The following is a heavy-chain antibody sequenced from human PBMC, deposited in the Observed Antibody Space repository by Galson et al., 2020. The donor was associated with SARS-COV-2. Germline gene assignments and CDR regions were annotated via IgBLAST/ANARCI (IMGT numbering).Heavy chain of an antibody. Sequence: GESLKISCAASRFTFTSYEMNWVRQAPGKGLEWISYISDSVTNIYYADSVKGRFTISRDSAKSSVYLQMTSLRAEDTAVYYCASPYLAAASFFGAFDLWGRGTMVTVSS. CDR3: ASPYLAAASFFGAFDL. CDR2: ISDSVTNI. CDR1: RFTFTSYE. D-gene: IGHD6-13*01. V-gene: IGHV3-48*03. J-gene: IGHJ3*01.